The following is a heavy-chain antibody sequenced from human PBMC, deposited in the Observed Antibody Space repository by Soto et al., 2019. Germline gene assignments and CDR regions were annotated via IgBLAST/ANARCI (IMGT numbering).Heavy chain of an antibody. CDR3: AKEITLMVYSANYYGMAV. CDR1: GFTFSSYG. V-gene: IGHV3-30*18. J-gene: IGHJ6*02. D-gene: IGHD2-8*01. Sequence: GGSPRLSCAASGFTFSSYGMHWVRQAPGKGLEWVAVISYDGSNKYYVDSVKGRFTISRDNSKNTLYLRMNSLRAEDTAVYYCAKEITLMVYSANYYGMAVWGQGTSVTVSS. CDR2: ISYDGSNK.